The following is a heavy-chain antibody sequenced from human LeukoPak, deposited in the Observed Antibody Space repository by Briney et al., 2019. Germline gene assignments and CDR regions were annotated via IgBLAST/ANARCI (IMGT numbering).Heavy chain of an antibody. CDR1: GFTFSSYA. CDR2: ISSNGGST. CDR3: ARDPYSGSYGDYYYYYMDV. V-gene: IGHV3-64*01. J-gene: IGHJ6*03. D-gene: IGHD1-26*01. Sequence: PGGSLRLSCAASGFTFSSYAMHWVRQAPGKGLEYVSAISSNGGSTYYANSVKGRFTISRDNSKNTLYLQMNSLRPEDTAVYYCARDPYSGSYGDYYYYYMDVWGKGTTVTISS.